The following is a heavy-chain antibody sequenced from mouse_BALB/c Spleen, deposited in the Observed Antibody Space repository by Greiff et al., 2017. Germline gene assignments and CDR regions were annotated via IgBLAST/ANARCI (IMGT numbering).Heavy chain of an antibody. CDR3: ARGDGTRDFDY. D-gene: IGHD2-14*01. J-gene: IGHJ2*01. Sequence: EVQLQESGGGLVQPGGSLKLSCAASGFTFSSYGMSWVRQTPDKRLELVATINSNGGSTYYPDSVKGRFTISRDNAKNTLYLQMSSLKSEDTAMYYCARGDGTRDFDYWGQGTTLTVSS. V-gene: IGHV5-6-3*01. CDR2: INSNGGST. CDR1: GFTFSSYG.